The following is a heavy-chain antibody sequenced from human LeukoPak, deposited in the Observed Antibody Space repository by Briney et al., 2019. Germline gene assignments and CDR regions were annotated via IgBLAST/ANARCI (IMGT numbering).Heavy chain of an antibody. CDR1: DGSINSYY. V-gene: IGHV4-59*01. CDR3: ARAGADGYVWGSYRPLDYFDY. Sequence: SETLSLTCSVSDGSINSYYWNWIRRPPGKGLEWIGYIYYNGNTNYSPSLKSRVTMSVDTSENLFSLKVSSVTAADTAVYYCARAGADGYVWGSYRPLDYFDYWGQGTLVTVSS. D-gene: IGHD3-16*02. CDR2: IYYNGNT. J-gene: IGHJ4*02.